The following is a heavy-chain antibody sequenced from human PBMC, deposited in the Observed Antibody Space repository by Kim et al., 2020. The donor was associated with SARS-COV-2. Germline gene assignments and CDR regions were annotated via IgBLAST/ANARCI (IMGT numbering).Heavy chain of an antibody. Sequence: GGSLRLSCAASGFTFSSYWMSWVRQAPGKGLEWVANIKQDGSEKYYVDSVKGRFTISRDNAKNSLYLQMNSLRAEDTAVYYCARVVLFGGGYYYLRQDNFDYWGQGTLVTVSS. D-gene: IGHD3-3*01. CDR1: GFTFSSYW. J-gene: IGHJ4*02. CDR3: ARVVLFGGGYYYLRQDNFDY. CDR2: IKQDGSEK. V-gene: IGHV3-7*03.